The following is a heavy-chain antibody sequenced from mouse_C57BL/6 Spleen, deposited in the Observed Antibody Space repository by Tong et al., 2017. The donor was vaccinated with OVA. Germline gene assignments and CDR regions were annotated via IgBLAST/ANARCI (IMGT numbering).Heavy chain of an antibody. V-gene: IGHV2-6*02. D-gene: IGHD1-1*01. Sequence: VQLQESGPGLVAPSQSLSITCTVSGFSLTSYGVHWVRQPPGKGLEWLVVIWSDGSTTYNSALKSRLSINKDNSKSQVFLKMNSLQTDDTAMYYCARNWGYYGSPYYFDYWGQGTTLTVSS. CDR3: ARNWGYYGSPYYFDY. CDR2: IWSDGST. J-gene: IGHJ2*01. CDR1: GFSLTSYG.